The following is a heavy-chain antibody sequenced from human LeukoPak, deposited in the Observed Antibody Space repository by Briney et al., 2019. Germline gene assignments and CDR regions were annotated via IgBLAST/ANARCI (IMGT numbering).Heavy chain of an antibody. CDR1: GFTFSSYG. D-gene: IGHD3-10*01. V-gene: IGHV3-30*18. CDR3: AKVITMVRGVIPRTDAYYYYGMDV. CDR2: LPYVGSNK. J-gene: IGHJ6*02. Sequence: QPGGSLRLSCAASGFTFSSYGMHWVRQAPGKGLEWVAVLPYVGSNKYYADSVKGRFTISRDNSKNTLYLQMNSLRAEDTAVYYCAKVITMVRGVIPRTDAYYYYGMDVWGQGTTVTVS.